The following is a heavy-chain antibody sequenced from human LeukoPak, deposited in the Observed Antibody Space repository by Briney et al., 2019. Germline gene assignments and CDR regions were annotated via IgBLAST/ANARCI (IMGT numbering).Heavy chain of an antibody. CDR3: AREEADSSGFYPDY. Sequence: SSVTVSCKASRCTFSSYAVNWVRQAPAQGLDWMGWIIPIFGTANYEQKSQGRVTITADESTSTAYMEVSSLRSEDTAVYYCAREEADSSGFYPDYWGQGTLVTVSS. CDR1: RCTFSSYA. CDR2: IIPIFGTA. D-gene: IGHD6-19*01. J-gene: IGHJ4*02. V-gene: IGHV1-69*13.